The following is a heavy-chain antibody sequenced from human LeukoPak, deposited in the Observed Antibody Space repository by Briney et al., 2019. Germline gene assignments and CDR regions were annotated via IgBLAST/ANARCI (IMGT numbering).Heavy chain of an antibody. D-gene: IGHD3-10*01. V-gene: IGHV3-30*01. J-gene: IGHJ4*02. CDR1: GITSSNDV. Sequence: TGGSLGLSCAASGITSSNDVMHWVRQAPGKGLEWVAVISDAGRNKYYADSVKGRFTISRDNSKNTLYLQMNSLRAEDTAVYYCARESRGVQGYFDYWGQGTLVTVSS. CDR2: ISDAGRNK. CDR3: ARESRGVQGYFDY.